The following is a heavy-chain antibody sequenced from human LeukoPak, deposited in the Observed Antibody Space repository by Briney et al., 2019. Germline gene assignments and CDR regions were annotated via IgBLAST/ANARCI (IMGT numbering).Heavy chain of an antibody. Sequence: ASVKVSCKASGYTFTSYYMHWVRQAPGQGLEWMGIINPSGGSTSYAQKFQGRVTMTRDTSTSTVYMELSSLRSEDTAVYYCARNYYDSSGYPNHDAFDIWGQGTMVTVSS. CDR3: ARNYYDSSGYPNHDAFDI. CDR2: INPSGGST. CDR1: GYTFTSYY. V-gene: IGHV1-46*01. D-gene: IGHD3-22*01. J-gene: IGHJ3*02.